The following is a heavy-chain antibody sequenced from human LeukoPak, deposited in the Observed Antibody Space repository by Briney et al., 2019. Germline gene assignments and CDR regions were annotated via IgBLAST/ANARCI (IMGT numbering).Heavy chain of an antibody. V-gene: IGHV3-48*03. CDR2: ISSSGSTI. CDR3: ARVVVAATFDY. Sequence: PGGSLRLSCAASGFTFSSYEMNWARQAPGKGLEWVSYISSSGSTIYYADSVKGRFTISRDNAKNSLYLQMNSLRAEDTAVYYCARVVVAATFDYWGQGTLVTVSS. CDR1: GFTFSSYE. J-gene: IGHJ4*02. D-gene: IGHD2-15*01.